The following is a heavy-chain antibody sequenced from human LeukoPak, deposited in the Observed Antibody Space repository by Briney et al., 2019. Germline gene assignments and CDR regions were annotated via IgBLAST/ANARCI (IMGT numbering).Heavy chain of an antibody. D-gene: IGHD4-17*01. Sequence: GGSLRLSCAASGFTFSSYAMHWVRQAPGKGLEWVAVISYDGSNKYYADSVKGRFTISRDNSKNTLYLQVNSLRAEDTAVYYCARDGGYGDYAPLDYWGQGTLVTVSS. CDR3: ARDGGYGDYAPLDY. CDR2: ISYDGSNK. J-gene: IGHJ4*02. CDR1: GFTFSSYA. V-gene: IGHV3-30-3*01.